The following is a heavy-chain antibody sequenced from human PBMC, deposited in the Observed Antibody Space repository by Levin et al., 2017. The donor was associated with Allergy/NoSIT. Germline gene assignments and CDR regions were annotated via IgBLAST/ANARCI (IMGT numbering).Heavy chain of an antibody. Sequence: GESLKISCAASGFTFSSYGMHWVRQAPGKGLEWVAVIWYDGSNKYYADSVKGRFTISRDNSKNTLYLQMNSLRAEDTAVYYCARGRLRYFDWLLSSQTQGAFDIWGQGTMVTVSS. J-gene: IGHJ3*02. CDR1: GFTFSSYG. CDR3: ARGRLRYFDWLLSSQTQGAFDI. CDR2: IWYDGSNK. V-gene: IGHV3-33*01. D-gene: IGHD3-9*01.